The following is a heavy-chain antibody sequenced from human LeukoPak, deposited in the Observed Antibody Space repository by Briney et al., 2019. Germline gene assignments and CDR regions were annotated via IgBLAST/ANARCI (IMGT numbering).Heavy chain of an antibody. D-gene: IGHD5-12*01. CDR3: ARGSIKWFDP. CDR1: GGSISSYY. V-gene: IGHV4-59*01. Sequence: PSETLSLTCTVSGGSISSYYWSWIRQPPGKGLEWIGYIYYSGSTSYNPSLKSRVTISVDTSKNQFSLKLSSVTAADTAVYYCARGSIKWFDPWGQGTLVTVSS. CDR2: IYYSGST. J-gene: IGHJ5*02.